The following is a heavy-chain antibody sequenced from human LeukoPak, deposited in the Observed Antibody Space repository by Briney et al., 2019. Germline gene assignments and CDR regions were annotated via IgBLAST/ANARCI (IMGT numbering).Heavy chain of an antibody. D-gene: IGHD6-13*01. CDR1: GYTFTGYY. V-gene: IGHV1-2*02. CDR3: ARISAGYSSY. CDR2: INPNNSGA. Sequence: GASVKVSCRASGYTFTGYYIHWVRQAPGQGLEWMAWINPNNSGANYAQNFQDRVTMTRDTSISTAYMELSRLTSDDTAVYYCARISAGYSSYWGQGTLVTVSS. J-gene: IGHJ4*02.